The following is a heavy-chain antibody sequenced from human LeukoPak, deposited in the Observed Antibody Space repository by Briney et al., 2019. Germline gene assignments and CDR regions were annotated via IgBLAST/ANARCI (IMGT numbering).Heavy chain of an antibody. CDR1: GGSISSSNW. Sequence: SETLSLTCAVSGGSISSSNWWSWVRQPPGKGLEWIGEIYHSGSTNYNPSLKSRVTISVDKSKNQFSLKLSSVTAADTAVYYCARSPVAGLSVYYFDYWGQGTLVTVSS. V-gene: IGHV4-4*02. CDR3: ARSPVAGLSVYYFDY. CDR2: IYHSGST. J-gene: IGHJ4*02. D-gene: IGHD6-19*01.